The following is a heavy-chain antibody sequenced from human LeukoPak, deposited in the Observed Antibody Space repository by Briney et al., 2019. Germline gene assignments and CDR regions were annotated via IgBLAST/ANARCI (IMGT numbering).Heavy chain of an antibody. CDR1: GYTFTSYA. J-gene: IGHJ1*01. Sequence: GASVKVSCKASGYTFTSYAMHWVRQAPGQRLEWMGWINAGNGNTKYSQKFQGRVTITRDTSASTAYMELSSLRSEDTAVYYCARAPYGYGYGEYFQHWGQGTLVTVPS. V-gene: IGHV1-3*01. D-gene: IGHD5-18*01. CDR3: ARAPYGYGYGEYFQH. CDR2: INAGNGNT.